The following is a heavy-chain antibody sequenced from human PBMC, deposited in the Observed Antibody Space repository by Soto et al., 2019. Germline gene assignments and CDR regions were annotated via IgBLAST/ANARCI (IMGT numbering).Heavy chain of an antibody. D-gene: IGHD6-19*01. CDR2: IIPILGIA. V-gene: IGHV1-69*02. J-gene: IGHJ6*02. CDR3: ARVAGIAVAGGMDV. Sequence: QVQLVQSGAEVKKPGSSVKVSCKASGGTFSSYTISWVRQAPGQGLEWMGRIIPILGIANYAQKFQGRVTITADKSTSTAYMELSSLRSEDTAVYYCARVAGIAVAGGMDVWGQGTTVTVSS. CDR1: GGTFSSYT.